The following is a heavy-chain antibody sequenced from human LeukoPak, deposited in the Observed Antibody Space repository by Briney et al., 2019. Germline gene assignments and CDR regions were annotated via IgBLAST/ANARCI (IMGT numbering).Heavy chain of an antibody. CDR2: IWYDGSNK. J-gene: IGHJ4*02. Sequence: PGGSLRLSCAASGFTFSSYGMHWVRQAPGKGLEWVAVIWYDGSNKYYADSVKGRFTISRDNSKNTLYLQMNSLRAEDTAVYYCAKDPKYDSSGYWLWGRGTLVTVSS. V-gene: IGHV3-33*06. CDR1: GFTFSSYG. D-gene: IGHD3-22*01. CDR3: AKDPKYDSSGYWL.